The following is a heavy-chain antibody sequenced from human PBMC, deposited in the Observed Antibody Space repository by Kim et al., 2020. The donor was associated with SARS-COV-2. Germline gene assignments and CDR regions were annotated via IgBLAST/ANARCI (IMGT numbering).Heavy chain of an antibody. CDR1: GGSISSSSYY. J-gene: IGHJ4*02. D-gene: IGHD3-22*01. CDR2: IYYSGST. V-gene: IGHV4-39*01. CDR3: ATDSSGYYGY. Sequence: SETLSLTCTVSGGSISSSSYYWGWIRQPPGKGLEWIGSIYYSGSTYYNPSLKSRVTISVDTSKNQFSLKLSSVTAADTAVYYCATDSSGYYGYWGQGTLVTVSS.